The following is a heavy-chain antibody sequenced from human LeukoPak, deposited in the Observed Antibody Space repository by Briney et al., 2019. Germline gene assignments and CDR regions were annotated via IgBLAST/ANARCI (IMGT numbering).Heavy chain of an antibody. J-gene: IGHJ4*02. CDR3: ARVVGATEYFDY. V-gene: IGHV1-46*01. Sequence: ASVKVSCKASGYTFTSYYMHWVRQAPGQGLEWMGIINPSGGSTSYAQKFQGRVTMTTDTSTSTAYMELRSLRSDDTAVYYCARVVGATEYFDYWGQGTLVTVSS. CDR1: GYTFTSYY. D-gene: IGHD1-26*01. CDR2: INPSGGST.